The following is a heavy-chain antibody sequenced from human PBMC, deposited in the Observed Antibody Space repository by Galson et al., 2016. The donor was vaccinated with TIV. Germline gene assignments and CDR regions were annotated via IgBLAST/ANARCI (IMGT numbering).Heavy chain of an antibody. Sequence: TLSLTCTVSGGSVSSYYWSWVRQPSGKGLEWIGYIYYSGKTKYNPSLKSRGTMSEDTSKNQFSLSLSSVTAADTAVYYCARVASSDYYGGVDAFDIWGQGTMVTVSS. D-gene: IGHD4-17*01. CDR2: IYYSGKT. CDR3: ARVASSDYYGGVDAFDI. CDR1: GGSVSSYY. V-gene: IGHV4-59*02. J-gene: IGHJ3*02.